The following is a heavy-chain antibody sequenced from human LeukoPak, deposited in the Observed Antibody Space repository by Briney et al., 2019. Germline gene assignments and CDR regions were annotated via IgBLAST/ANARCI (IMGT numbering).Heavy chain of an antibody. CDR2: IYYSGST. Sequence: PSETLSLTCTVSGGSISSSSYYWGWIRQPPGKGLEWIGSIYYSGSTYYNPSLKSRVTISVDTSKNQFSLKLSSVTAADTAVYYCARGPWRYFDYWGQGTLVTVSS. V-gene: IGHV4-39*07. J-gene: IGHJ4*02. D-gene: IGHD3-9*01. CDR1: GGSISSSSYY. CDR3: ARGPWRYFDY.